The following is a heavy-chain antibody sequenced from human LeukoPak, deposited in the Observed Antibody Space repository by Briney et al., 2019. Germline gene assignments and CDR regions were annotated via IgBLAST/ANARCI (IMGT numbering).Heavy chain of an antibody. V-gene: IGHV4-30-2*01. Sequence: PSETLSLTCAVSGGSISSGGYSWTWIRQPPGKGLEWIGYIHHTGSTYYKPSLKSRVTISVGRSKNQFSLKLTSVTAADTAVYYCASGYWFLDLWGRGTLVIVSS. CDR1: GGSISSGGYS. CDR2: IHHTGST. J-gene: IGHJ2*01. CDR3: ASGYWFLDL.